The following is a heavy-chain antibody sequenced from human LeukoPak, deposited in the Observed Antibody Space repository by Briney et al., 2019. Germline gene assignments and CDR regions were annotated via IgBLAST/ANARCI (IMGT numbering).Heavy chain of an antibody. V-gene: IGHV1-2*06. D-gene: IGHD3-3*01. CDR2: INPNSGGT. J-gene: IGHJ3*01. CDR1: GYTFTGYY. CDR3: ARGYDFWSGYLV. Sequence: ASMKVSCKASGYTFTGYYMHWVRQAPGQGLEWMGRINPNSGGTNYAQKFQGRVTMTRDTSISTAYMELSRLRSDDTAVYYCARGYDFWSGYLVWGQGTMVTVSS.